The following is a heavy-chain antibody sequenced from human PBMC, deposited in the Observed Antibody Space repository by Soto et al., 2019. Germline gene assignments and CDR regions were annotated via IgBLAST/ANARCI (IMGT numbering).Heavy chain of an antibody. CDR3: ARRTVAPRYGMDV. V-gene: IGHV3-11*01. J-gene: IGHJ6*02. Sequence: GGSLRLSCAASGFIFRDYYMSWIRPAPGKGLEWISYISSSGGSIYYVDSVKGRFTISRDNAKNSLYLQMNSLRAEDTAVYFCARRTVAPRYGMDVWGQGTTVTVS. CDR1: GFIFRDYY. D-gene: IGHD4-17*01. CDR2: ISSSGGSI.